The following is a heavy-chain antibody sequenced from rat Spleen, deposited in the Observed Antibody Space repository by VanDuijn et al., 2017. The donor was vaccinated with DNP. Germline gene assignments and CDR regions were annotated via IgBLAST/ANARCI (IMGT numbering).Heavy chain of an antibody. CDR2: ISIDGTTS. J-gene: IGHJ4*01. Sequence: EVQLVESGGGLVQPGRSLRLSCVASGFTFTNYWMYWMRQAPGKGLEWVASISIDGTTSYYPDSVKGRFTISRDNAENTVYLQMKSLRSEENATYYCAKDVDYGYAMADWGQGTSVTVSS. D-gene: IGHD1-11*01. V-gene: IGHV5-58*01. CDR1: GFTFTNYW. CDR3: AKDVDYGYAMAD.